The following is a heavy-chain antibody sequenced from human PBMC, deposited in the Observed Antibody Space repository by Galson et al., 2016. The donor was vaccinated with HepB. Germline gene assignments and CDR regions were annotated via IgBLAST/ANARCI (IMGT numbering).Heavy chain of an antibody. V-gene: IGHV3-53*01. CDR1: GFTFRKYY. CDR3: AREYFYRMDL. J-gene: IGHJ6*03. D-gene: IGHD2/OR15-2a*01. Sequence: SLRLSCAASGFTFRKYYMTWVRQAPGKGLEWVSVINSGYSTNYATSVQGRFTISRDNSKSTLYLQMDSLRAEDTAVYYCAREYFYRMDLWGKGTTVTVSS. CDR2: INSGYST.